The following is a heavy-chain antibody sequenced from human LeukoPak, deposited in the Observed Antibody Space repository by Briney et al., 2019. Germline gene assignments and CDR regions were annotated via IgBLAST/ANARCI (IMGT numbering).Heavy chain of an antibody. J-gene: IGHJ4*02. CDR2: IYYSGSA. CDR3: ATRRSGGWNFDY. CDR1: GGSISSSSYY. D-gene: IGHD2-15*01. V-gene: IGHV4-39*01. Sequence: SETLSLTCTVSGGSISSSSYYWGWIRQPPGKGLEWIGSIYYSGSAYYNPSLKSRVTISVGTSKSQFSLYLSSVTAADTAVYYCATRRSGGWNFDYWGRGTLVTVSS.